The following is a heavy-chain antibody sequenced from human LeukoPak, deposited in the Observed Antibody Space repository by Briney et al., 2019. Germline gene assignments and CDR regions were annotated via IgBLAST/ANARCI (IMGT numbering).Heavy chain of an antibody. D-gene: IGHD2-2*01. CDR2: ISGSGGGT. V-gene: IGHV3-23*01. Sequence: GSLRLSCAASGFTFSTYAMSWVRQAPGKGLEWVSLISGSGGGTYYANSVKGRFTISRDNSKNTLYLQMDSLRTEDTAVYYCAKDQGTYCSTTSCYAPDAFDIWGQGTMVTVSS. CDR1: GFTFSTYA. CDR3: AKDQGTYCSTTSCYAPDAFDI. J-gene: IGHJ3*02.